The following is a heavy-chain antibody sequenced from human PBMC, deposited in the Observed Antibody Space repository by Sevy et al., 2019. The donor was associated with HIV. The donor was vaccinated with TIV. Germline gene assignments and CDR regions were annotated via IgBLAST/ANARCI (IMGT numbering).Heavy chain of an antibody. J-gene: IGHJ6*02. CDR1: GFTFSDYY. V-gene: IGHV3-11*01. CDR3: ARYCSGGSCTLYYYYGMDV. Sequence: GGSLRLSCAASGFTFSDYYMSWIRQAPGKGLEWVSYISSSGSTIYYADSVKGRFTISRDNAKNSLYLQMNSLRAEDTAVYYCARYCSGGSCTLYYYYGMDVWGRGTTVTVSS. D-gene: IGHD2-15*01. CDR2: ISSSGSTI.